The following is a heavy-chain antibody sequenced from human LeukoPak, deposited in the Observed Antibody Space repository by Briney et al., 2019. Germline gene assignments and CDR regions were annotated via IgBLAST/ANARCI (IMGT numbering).Heavy chain of an antibody. CDR3: ARGGYGHILNPYYFDY. Sequence: SETLSLTCAVSGGSFSDYYWAWIRQPPGKGLEWIGEINHSGSTNYNPSLKSRVTISVDTSKNQFSLKLSSVTAADTAVYYCARGGYGHILNPYYFDYWGQGTLVTVSS. J-gene: IGHJ4*02. CDR1: GGSFSDYY. V-gene: IGHV4-34*01. CDR2: INHSGST. D-gene: IGHD5-12*01.